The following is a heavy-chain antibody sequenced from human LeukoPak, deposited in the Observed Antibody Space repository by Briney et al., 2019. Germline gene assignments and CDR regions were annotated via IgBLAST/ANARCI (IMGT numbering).Heavy chain of an antibody. CDR1: GSTVSSNY. Sequence: GGSLRLSCAASGSTVSSNYMSWVRQAPGKGLEWVSVIYSGGSTYYADSVKGRFTISRDNSKNTLYLQMNSLRAEDTAVYYCARGYSYGEGAFDIWGQGTMVTVSP. D-gene: IGHD5-18*01. J-gene: IGHJ3*02. V-gene: IGHV3-66*02. CDR2: IYSGGST. CDR3: ARGYSYGEGAFDI.